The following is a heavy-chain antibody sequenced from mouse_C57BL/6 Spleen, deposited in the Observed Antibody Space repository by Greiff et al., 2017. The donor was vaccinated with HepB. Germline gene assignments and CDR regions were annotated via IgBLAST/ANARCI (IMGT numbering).Heavy chain of an antibody. CDR3: ARSLSYYGSSYVGAMDY. V-gene: IGHV1-82*01. CDR2: IYPGDGDT. Sequence: LQESGPELVKPGASVKISCKASGYAFSSSWMNWVKQRPGKGLEWIGRIYPGDGDTNYNGKFKGKATLTADKSSSTAYMQLSSLTSEDSAVYFCARSLSYYGSSYVGAMDYWGQGTSVTVSS. J-gene: IGHJ4*01. CDR1: GYAFSSSW. D-gene: IGHD1-1*01.